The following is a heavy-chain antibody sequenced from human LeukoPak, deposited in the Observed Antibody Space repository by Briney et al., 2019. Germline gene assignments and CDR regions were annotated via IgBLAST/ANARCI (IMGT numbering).Heavy chain of an antibody. J-gene: IGHJ4*02. V-gene: IGHV3-30*04. CDR3: ARDGSYDYVWGSSFDY. Sequence: GGSLRLSCEASGFSFSTSGVHWVRQAPGKGLEWVAVISYDGSNKYYADSVKGRFTISRDNSKNTLYLQMNSLRAEDTAVYYCARDGSYDYVWGSSFDYWGQGTLVTVSS. CDR2: ISYDGSNK. CDR1: GFSFSTSG. D-gene: IGHD3-16*01.